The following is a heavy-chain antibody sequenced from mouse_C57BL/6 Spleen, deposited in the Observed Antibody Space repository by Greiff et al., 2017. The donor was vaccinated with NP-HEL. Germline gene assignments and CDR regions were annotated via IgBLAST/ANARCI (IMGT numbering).Heavy chain of an antibody. Sequence: EVQLQQSGPELVKPGASVKISCKASGYTFTDYYMNWVKQSHGKSLEWIGDINPKNGGTSYNQKFKDKATLTVDKSASTAYMELRSLTSEDSAVYYCARREYYGSSYGYAMDYWGQVTSVTVSS. D-gene: IGHD1-1*01. J-gene: IGHJ4*01. CDR1: GYTFTDYY. CDR3: ARREYYGSSYGYAMDY. CDR2: INPKNGGT. V-gene: IGHV1-26*01.